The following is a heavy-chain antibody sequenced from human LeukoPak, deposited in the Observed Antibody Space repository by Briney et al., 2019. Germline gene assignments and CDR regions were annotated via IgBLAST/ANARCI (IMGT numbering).Heavy chain of an antibody. CDR1: GFTFSNAW. CDR2: IKSKTDGRTT. V-gene: IGHV3-15*07. CDR3: TTDLAQ. Sequence: PGGSLRLSCAASGFTFSNAWMNWVRQAPGKGLGWVGRIKSKTDGRTTDYAAPVKGRFTISRDDSKNTVYLQMNSLKTEDTAVYYCTTDLAQWGQGTLVTVSS. D-gene: IGHD5-12*01. J-gene: IGHJ4*02.